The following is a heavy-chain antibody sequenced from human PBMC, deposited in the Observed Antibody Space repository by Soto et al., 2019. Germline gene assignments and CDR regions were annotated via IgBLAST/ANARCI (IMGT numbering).Heavy chain of an antibody. Sequence: GTSVKVPCKASGYTFTGYYIHWVRQAPGQGLEWMGWINPNSGGTKYAQKFQDCVTMTRDTSITTAYMELSRLRSDDTAVYYCARLDGTSVWYYFDYWGQGTLVTVSS. CDR3: ARLDGTSVWYYFDY. V-gene: IGHV1-2*04. J-gene: IGHJ4*02. CDR2: INPNSGGT. D-gene: IGHD3-16*01. CDR1: GYTFTGYY.